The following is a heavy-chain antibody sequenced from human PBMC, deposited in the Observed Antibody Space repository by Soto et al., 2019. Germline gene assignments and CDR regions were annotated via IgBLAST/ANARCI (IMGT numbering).Heavy chain of an antibody. Sequence: SETLSLTCAVYGGSFSGYYWSWIRQPPGKGLEWIGEINHSGSTNYNPSLKSRVTISVDTSKNQFSLKLSSVTAADTAVYYCARVPYSSGWYYYYYGMDVWGQGTTVTVSS. D-gene: IGHD6-19*01. CDR2: INHSGST. CDR3: ARVPYSSGWYYYYYGMDV. V-gene: IGHV4-34*01. CDR1: GGSFSGYY. J-gene: IGHJ6*02.